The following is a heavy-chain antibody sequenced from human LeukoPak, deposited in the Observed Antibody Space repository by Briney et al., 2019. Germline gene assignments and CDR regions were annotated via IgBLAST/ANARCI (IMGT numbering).Heavy chain of an antibody. CDR1: GDSIGGRTYY. V-gene: IGHV4-39*01. Sequence: PSETLSLTCTVSGDSIGGRTYYWGWFRQPPGTRLEWIGSFYYTGRTYSNPSLRSRVTISVDTSKNQFSLKLSSVTAADTAVYYCARQPRDLYYYYGMDVWGQGTTVTVSS. CDR2: FYYTGRT. D-gene: IGHD5-24*01. CDR3: ARQPRDLYYYYGMDV. J-gene: IGHJ6*02.